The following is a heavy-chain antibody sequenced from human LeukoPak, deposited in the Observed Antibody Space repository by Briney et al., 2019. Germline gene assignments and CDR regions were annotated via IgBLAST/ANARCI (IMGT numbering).Heavy chain of an antibody. D-gene: IGHD6-13*01. V-gene: IGHV4-38-2*02. J-gene: IGHJ5*02. Sequence: SETLSLTCTVSGYSINGGYYWGWIRQPPGKGLEWIGYIYYSGSTYYNPSLKSRLTISLDTSKNQFSLKLSSVTAADTAVYYCARDQLSAAGTRWFDPWGQGTLVTVSS. CDR3: ARDQLSAAGTRWFDP. CDR2: IYYSGST. CDR1: GYSINGGYY.